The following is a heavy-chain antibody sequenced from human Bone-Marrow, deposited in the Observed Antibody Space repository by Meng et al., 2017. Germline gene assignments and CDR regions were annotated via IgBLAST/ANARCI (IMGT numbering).Heavy chain of an antibody. CDR2: INPNSGGT. CDR1: GYTFTGYY. V-gene: IGHV1-2*02. D-gene: IGHD3-22*01. J-gene: IGHJ4*02. Sequence: ASVKVSCKASGYTFTGYYMHWVRQAPGQGLEWMGWINPNSGGTNYAQKFQGRVTMTRDTSISTAYMELSRLRSDDTAVHYCARVGYYYDSSGYLDYWGQGTLVTVSS. CDR3: ARVGYYYDSSGYLDY.